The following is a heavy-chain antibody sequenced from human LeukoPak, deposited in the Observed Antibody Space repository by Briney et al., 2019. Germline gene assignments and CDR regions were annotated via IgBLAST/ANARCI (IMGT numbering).Heavy chain of an antibody. CDR3: AGHHQAYSRTY. CDR2: ISGSGSGGST. Sequence: GGSLRLSCAASGFTFSSSAMSWVRQAPGKGLEWVSSISGSGSGGSTYYADSVKGRFTISRDNAKDTLYLQMNSLRAEDTAVYYCAGHHQAYSRTYWGQGTLVTVSS. J-gene: IGHJ4*02. V-gene: IGHV3-23*01. CDR1: GFTFSSSA. D-gene: IGHD1-26*01.